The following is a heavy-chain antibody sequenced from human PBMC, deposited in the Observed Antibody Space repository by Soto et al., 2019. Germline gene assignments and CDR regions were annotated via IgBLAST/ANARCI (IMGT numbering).Heavy chain of an antibody. V-gene: IGHV4-30-4*01. J-gene: IGHJ6*02. CDR1: GVSLNTADTW. CDR2: YHSGGST. CDR3: VRSRQMESGNDYGLDV. Sequence: QVQLQESGSGLVKPSQSLSLTCTVSGVSLNTADTWWSWIRQSPGKGLEFIGYYHSGGSTYYDASLRSRVIISADTSNRQFSLKLSSVTVADTAVYFCVRSRQMESGNDYGLDVWGQGTRVSVSS. D-gene: IGHD1-1*01.